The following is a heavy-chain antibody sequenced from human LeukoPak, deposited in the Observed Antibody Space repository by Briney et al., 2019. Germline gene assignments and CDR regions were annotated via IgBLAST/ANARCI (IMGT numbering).Heavy chain of an antibody. CDR1: GGSISSHY. V-gene: IGHV4-59*11. CDR2: IYYSGST. Sequence: SETLSLTCTVSGGSISSHYWSWIRQPPGKGLEWIGYIYYSGSTNYNPSLKSRVTISVDTSKNQFSLKLSSVTAADTAVYYCARGDYMDVWGKGTTATASS. CDR3: ARGDYMDV. J-gene: IGHJ6*03.